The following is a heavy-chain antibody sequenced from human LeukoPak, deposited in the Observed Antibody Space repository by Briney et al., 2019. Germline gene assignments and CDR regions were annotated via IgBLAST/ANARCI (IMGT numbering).Heavy chain of an antibody. D-gene: IGHD6-19*01. CDR1: GFTFSSYG. J-gene: IGHJ4*02. CDR3: AKNRARDGSGWYDTPGY. Sequence: PGGSLRLSCAASGFTFSSYGMHWVRQAPGKGLEWVAFIRYDGSNKYYADSVKGRFTISRDNSKNTLYLQMNSLRAEDTAVYYCAKNRARDGSGWYDTPGYWGQGTLVTVSS. V-gene: IGHV3-30*02. CDR2: IRYDGSNK.